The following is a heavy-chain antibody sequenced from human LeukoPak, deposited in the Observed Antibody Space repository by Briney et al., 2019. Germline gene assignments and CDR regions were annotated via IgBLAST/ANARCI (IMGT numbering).Heavy chain of an antibody. CDR2: IYTSGST. J-gene: IGHJ3*02. D-gene: IGHD3-10*01. CDR3: AREYGSGSYHDAFDI. Sequence: PSETLSLTCTVSGGSISSYYWSWIRQPAGKGLEWIGRIYTSGSTNYNPSLKSRVTMSVDTSKNQFSLKLSSVTAADTAVYYCAREYGSGSYHDAFDIWGQGTMVTVSS. CDR1: GGSISSYY. V-gene: IGHV4-4*07.